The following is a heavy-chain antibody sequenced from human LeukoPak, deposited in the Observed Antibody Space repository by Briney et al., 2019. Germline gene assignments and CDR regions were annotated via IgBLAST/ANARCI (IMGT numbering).Heavy chain of an antibody. J-gene: IGHJ4*02. CDR3: ATYQWELLLYYYFDY. D-gene: IGHD1-26*01. V-gene: IGHV1-24*01. CDR2: FDPEDGEK. Sequence: ASVKVSCKVSGYTLTQLSMHWVRQAPGKGLEWMGGFDPEDGEKIYAQKFQGRVTMTEDTSTDTAYMELSSLRSEDTAVYYCATYQWELLLYYYFDYWGQGTLVTVSS. CDR1: GYTLTQLS.